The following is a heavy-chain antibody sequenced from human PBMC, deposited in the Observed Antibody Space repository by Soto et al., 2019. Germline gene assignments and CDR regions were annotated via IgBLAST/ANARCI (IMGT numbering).Heavy chain of an antibody. Sequence: SETLSLTCSVSGAALNSGNYYWSWIRQVPGQGLEWIGHIYVTGAVDYNPSLRDRITISQDTSERQFSLNLRLVAAADTAVYYCARLRIATNNYKWFDPWGQGTLVTVSS. CDR2: IYVTGAV. CDR1: GAALNSGNYY. D-gene: IGHD2-21*01. CDR3: ARLRIATNNYKWFDP. V-gene: IGHV4-31*03. J-gene: IGHJ5*02.